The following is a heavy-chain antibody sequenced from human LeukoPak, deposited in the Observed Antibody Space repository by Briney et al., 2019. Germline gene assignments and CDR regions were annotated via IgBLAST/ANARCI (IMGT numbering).Heavy chain of an antibody. CDR3: ARVRSSYYYESSGYYHYDAFDI. CDR2: IDSSSGTI. CDR1: GFSFSPYS. D-gene: IGHD3-22*01. Sequence: PGESLRLSCAASGFSFSPYSMNWLRQAPGKGLEWVSYIDSSSGTIYYADSVRGRFTISGDNAKNSLYLQMNSLRAEDTAVYYCARVRSSYYYESSGYYHYDAFDIWGQGTMVTVSS. J-gene: IGHJ3*02. V-gene: IGHV3-48*01.